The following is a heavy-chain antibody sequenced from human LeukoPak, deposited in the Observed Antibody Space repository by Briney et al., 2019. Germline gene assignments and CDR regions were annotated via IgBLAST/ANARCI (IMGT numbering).Heavy chain of an antibody. CDR2: IKSKSDGGTT. Sequence: GGSRRLSCAASGVTFSSAWMSWVRQAPGKGLEWVGRIKSKSDGGTTEYAAPVKGRFTISRDDSKNTLYMQMNSLKTEDTAVYYCSAYSGYYFDYWGQGTLVTVSS. D-gene: IGHD2-21*01. CDR1: GVTFSSAW. J-gene: IGHJ4*02. V-gene: IGHV3-15*01. CDR3: SAYSGYYFDY.